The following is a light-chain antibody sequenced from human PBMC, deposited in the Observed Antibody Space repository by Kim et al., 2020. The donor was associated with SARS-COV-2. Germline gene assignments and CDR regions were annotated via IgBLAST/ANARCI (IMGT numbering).Light chain of an antibody. CDR2: LNSDGSH. Sequence: QLVLTQSPTASASLGDSVKITCTLSSGHSNYAIAWHQQQPEKGPRYLMKLNSDGSHYKGGGIPDRFSGSSSGAERYLVISSLHSEDEADYYCQTWGTGIQVFGGGTQLTVL. V-gene: IGLV4-69*01. J-gene: IGLJ3*02. CDR3: QTWGTGIQV. CDR1: SGHSNYA.